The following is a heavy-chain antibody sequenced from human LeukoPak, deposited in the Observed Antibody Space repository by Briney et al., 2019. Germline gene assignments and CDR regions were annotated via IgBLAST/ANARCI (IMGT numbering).Heavy chain of an antibody. J-gene: IGHJ4*02. CDR1: GYTFTSYD. CDR3: ARGLRGRYVWGSYRYYFDY. CDR2: MNPSSGNT. V-gene: IGHV1-8*01. Sequence: GASVKVSCKASGYTFTSYDINWVRQATGQGLEWMGWMNPSSGNTGYAQKFQGRVTMTRNTSISTAYMELSSLRSEDTAVYYCARGLRGRYVWGSYRYYFDYWGQGTLVTVSS. D-gene: IGHD3-16*02.